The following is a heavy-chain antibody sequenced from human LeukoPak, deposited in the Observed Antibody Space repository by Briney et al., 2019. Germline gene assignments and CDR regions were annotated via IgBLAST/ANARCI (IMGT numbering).Heavy chain of an antibody. V-gene: IGHV3-48*01. CDR2: ISSSSSTI. D-gene: IGHD3-10*01. CDR3: ARDLITMVRGVIIGNDAFDI. Sequence: GGSLRLSCAASGFTFSSYSMNWVRQAPGKGLEWVSYISSSSSTIYYADSVKGRFTISRDNAKNSLYLQMNSLRAEDTAVYYCARDLITMVRGVIIGNDAFDIWGQGTMVTVSS. J-gene: IGHJ3*02. CDR1: GFTFSSYS.